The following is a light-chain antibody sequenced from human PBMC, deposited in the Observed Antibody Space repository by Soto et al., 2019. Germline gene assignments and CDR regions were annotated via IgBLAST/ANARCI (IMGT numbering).Light chain of an antibody. V-gene: IGKV1-5*03. CDR1: QSISSW. CDR3: QQYNDNWT. J-gene: IGKJ1*01. Sequence: DIQMTQSPSTLSASVGDRVTITCRASQSISSWLAWYQQKPGKAPKLLIYKASTLQSGLPSRFSGSGSGTEFTLAISILQPDDSATYYCQQYNDNWTFGQGTKVEIK. CDR2: KAS.